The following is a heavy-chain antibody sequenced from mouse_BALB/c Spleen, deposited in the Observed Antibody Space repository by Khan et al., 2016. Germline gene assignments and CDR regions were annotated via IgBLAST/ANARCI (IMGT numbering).Heavy chain of an antibody. CDR2: ISTYSGEP. D-gene: IGHD2-3*01. J-gene: IGHJ3*01. Sequence: QIQLVQSGPELKKPGETVKISCKASGYTFTNFGMNWVKQPPGKGLEWMGWISTYSGEPACADDFKGRVAFSLESAASTAYLQINNLKNEDTATYFCARGGLVHVWFAYWGQGTLVTVSA. CDR1: GYTFTNFG. V-gene: IGHV9-3-1*01. CDR3: ARGGLVHVWFAY.